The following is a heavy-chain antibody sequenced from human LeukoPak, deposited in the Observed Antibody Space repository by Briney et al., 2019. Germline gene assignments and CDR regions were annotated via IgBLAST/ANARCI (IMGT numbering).Heavy chain of an antibody. CDR3: ARDKRVAVAGTYIYYYYMDV. Sequence: SETLSLTCTVSGGSISTYYWSWIRQPAGKGLEWIGRIYISGSGSTNYNPSLKSRVTMSVDTSKNQFSLKLSSVTAADTAVYYCARDKRVAVAGTYIYYYYMDVWGNGTTVTISS. CDR1: GGSISTYY. V-gene: IGHV4-4*07. D-gene: IGHD6-19*01. J-gene: IGHJ6*03. CDR2: IYISGSGST.